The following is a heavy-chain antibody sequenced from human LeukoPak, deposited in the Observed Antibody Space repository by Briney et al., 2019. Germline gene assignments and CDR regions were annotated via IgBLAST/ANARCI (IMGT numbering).Heavy chain of an antibody. CDR3: ARGGSGSYFSRYYYYGMDV. CDR2: INAGNGNT. Sequence: ASVKVSCKASGYTFTSYAMHWVRQAPGQRLEWMGWINAGNGNTKYSQKFQGRVTITRDTSASTAYMELSSLRSEDTAVYYCARGGSGSYFSRYYYYGMDVWGKGTTVTVSS. D-gene: IGHD3-10*01. V-gene: IGHV1-3*01. J-gene: IGHJ6*04. CDR1: GYTFTSYA.